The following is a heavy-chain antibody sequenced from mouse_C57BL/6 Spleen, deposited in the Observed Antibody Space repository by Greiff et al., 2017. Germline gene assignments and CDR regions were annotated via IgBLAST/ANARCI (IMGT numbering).Heavy chain of an antibody. J-gene: IGHJ2*01. D-gene: IGHD2-1*01. CDR2: IAPETGGT. V-gene: IGHV1-15*01. CDR1: GYTFTDYA. Sequence: QVQLQQSGAELVRPGASVTLSCKASGYTFTDYAMHWVKQTPVHGLEWIGAIAPETGGTAYNQKFKGKAILTAVKASSTAYMELRSLTSEDSAVYYCTSAPYGNDFDYWGQGTTLTVSS. CDR3: TSAPYGNDFDY.